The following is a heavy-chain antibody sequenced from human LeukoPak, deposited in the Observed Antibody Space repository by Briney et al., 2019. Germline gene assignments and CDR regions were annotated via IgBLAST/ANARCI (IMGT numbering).Heavy chain of an antibody. V-gene: IGHV3-66*04. D-gene: IGHD3-16*01. CDR3: ARLWGGNGYSGGSLNL. CDR2: IYSGGTT. J-gene: IGHJ5*02. CDR1: GLTVSSSY. Sequence: GGSLRLSCAASGLTVSSSYMTWVRQAPGKGPEWVSVIYSGGTTYYADSVKGRFTISRDNSNNMVFLQMDRLRAEDTAVYYCARLWGGNGYSGGSLNLWGQGTLVTVSS.